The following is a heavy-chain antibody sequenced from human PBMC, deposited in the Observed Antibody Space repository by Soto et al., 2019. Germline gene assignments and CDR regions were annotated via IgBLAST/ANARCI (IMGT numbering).Heavy chain of an antibody. CDR1: GFTFSNFG. Sequence: ESGGGVVQPGRSLRLSCAASGFTFSNFGMHWVRQAPGKGLEWVAIIWYDGSNKYYADSVKGRFTISRDNSKNTLYLQMNSLRAEDTAVYFCARGSSRELEYWGQGTLVTVSS. CDR2: IWYDGSNK. CDR3: ARGSSRELEY. D-gene: IGHD1-1*01. J-gene: IGHJ4*02. V-gene: IGHV3-33*01.